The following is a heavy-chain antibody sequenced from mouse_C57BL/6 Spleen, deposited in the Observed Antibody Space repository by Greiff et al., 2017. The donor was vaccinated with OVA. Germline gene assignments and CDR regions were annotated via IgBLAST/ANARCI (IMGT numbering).Heavy chain of an antibody. V-gene: IGHV1-26*01. CDR3: ARGYPPYWYFDV. Sequence: EVQLQQSGPELVKPGASVKISCKASGYTFTDYYMNWVKQSHGKSLEWIGDINPNNGGTSYNQKFKGKATLTVDKSSSTAYMELRSLTSEDSAVYYCARGYPPYWYFDVWGTGTTVTVSS. J-gene: IGHJ1*03. CDR2: INPNNGGT. D-gene: IGHD2-2*01. CDR1: GYTFTDYY.